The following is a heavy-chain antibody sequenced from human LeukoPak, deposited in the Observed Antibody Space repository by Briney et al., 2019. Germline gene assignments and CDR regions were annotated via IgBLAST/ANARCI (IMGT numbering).Heavy chain of an antibody. J-gene: IGHJ4*02. D-gene: IGHD5-24*01. CDR1: GFTFSTYA. Sequence: GGSLRLSCAASGFTFSTYAMSWVRQAPGKGPEWVSTITNSGGDTYYADSVKGRFTISRDNSKNTVYLQMNSLRAEDTAIYYCAKGYNGVGDYWGQGTLVTVSS. CDR2: ITNSGGDT. V-gene: IGHV3-23*01. CDR3: AKGYNGVGDY.